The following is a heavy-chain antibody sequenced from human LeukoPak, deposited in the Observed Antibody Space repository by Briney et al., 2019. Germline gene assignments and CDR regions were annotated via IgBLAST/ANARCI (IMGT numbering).Heavy chain of an antibody. J-gene: IGHJ4*02. V-gene: IGHV3-74*01. CDR2: VKGDGTKT. CDR1: GFTLNDYW. D-gene: IGHD2-2*01. Sequence: PGGSLRLSCATSGFTLNDYWIHWVRQAPGKGLYWVSGVKGDGTKTVYADSVKGRFTVSRDNARDALFLQMNSLRAEDSAVYYCTRDGAESTPNDYWGQGTLVTVS. CDR3: TRDGAESTPNDY.